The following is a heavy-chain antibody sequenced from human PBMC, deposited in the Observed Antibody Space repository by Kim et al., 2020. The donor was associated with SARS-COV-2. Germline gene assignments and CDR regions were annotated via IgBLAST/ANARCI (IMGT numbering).Heavy chain of an antibody. J-gene: IGHJ3*02. CDR3: ARGWYFDWLLSDAFDI. V-gene: IGHV7-4-1*02. D-gene: IGHD3-9*01. Sequence: ASVKVSCKASGYTFTSYAMNWVRQAPGQGLEWMGWINTNTGNPTYAQGFTGRFVFSLDTSVSTAYLQISSLKAEDTAVYYCARGWYFDWLLSDAFDIWGQGTMVTVSS. CDR1: GYTFTSYA. CDR2: INTNTGNP.